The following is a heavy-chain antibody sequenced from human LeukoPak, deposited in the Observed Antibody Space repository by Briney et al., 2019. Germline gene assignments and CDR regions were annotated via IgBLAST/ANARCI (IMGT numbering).Heavy chain of an antibody. CDR1: GFTFSSYW. V-gene: IGHV3-74*01. CDR3: ARDLVGSGWYFGDAFDI. J-gene: IGHJ3*02. Sequence: GGSLRLSCAASGFTFSSYWMHWVRQAPGKGLVWVSRINSDGSSTSYADSVKGRFTISRDNAKNTLYLQMNSLRAEDTAVYCCARDLVGSGWYFGDAFDIWGQGTMVTVSS. D-gene: IGHD6-19*01. CDR2: INSDGSST.